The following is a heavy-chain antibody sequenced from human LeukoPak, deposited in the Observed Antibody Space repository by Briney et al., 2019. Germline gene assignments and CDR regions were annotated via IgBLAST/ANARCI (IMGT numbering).Heavy chain of an antibody. CDR2: IYYSGST. V-gene: IGHV4-30-4*01. CDR1: GGSISSGDYY. D-gene: IGHD2-2*01. Sequence: SETLSLTCTVSGGSISSGDYYWSWIRQPPGKGLEWIGYIYYSGSTYYNPSLKSRVTISVDTSKNQFSLKLSSVTAADMAVYYCAREWKDIVVVPAVTGAFDIWGQGTMVTVSS. CDR3: AREWKDIVVVPAVTGAFDI. J-gene: IGHJ3*02.